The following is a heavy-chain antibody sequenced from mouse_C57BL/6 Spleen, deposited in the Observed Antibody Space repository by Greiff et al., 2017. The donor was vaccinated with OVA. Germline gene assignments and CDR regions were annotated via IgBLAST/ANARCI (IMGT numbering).Heavy chain of an antibody. CDR1: GYTFTSYW. CDR3: ASANYYGSSHYYAMDY. D-gene: IGHD1-1*01. CDR2: IYPGSGST. Sequence: VQLQQPGAELVKPGASVKMSCKASGYTFTSYWITWVKQRPGQGLEWIGDIYPGSGSTNYNEKFKSKATLTVDTSSSTAYMQLSSLTSEDSAVYYWASANYYGSSHYYAMDYWGQGTSVTVSS. V-gene: IGHV1-55*01. J-gene: IGHJ4*01.